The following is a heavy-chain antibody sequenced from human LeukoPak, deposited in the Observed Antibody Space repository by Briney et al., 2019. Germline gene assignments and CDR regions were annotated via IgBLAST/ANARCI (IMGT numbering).Heavy chain of an antibody. CDR1: GFTFSSYS. D-gene: IGHD3-22*01. CDR3: ARAVTRLYYYDSSGYPYYYYMDV. V-gene: IGHV3-21*01. J-gene: IGHJ6*03. Sequence: GGSLRLSCAASGFTFSSYSMNWVRQAPGKGLEWVSSISSSSSYIYYADSVKGRFTISRDNAKNSLYLQMNSLRAEDTAVYYCARAVTRLYYYDSSGYPYYYYMDVWGKGTTVTVSS. CDR2: ISSSSSYI.